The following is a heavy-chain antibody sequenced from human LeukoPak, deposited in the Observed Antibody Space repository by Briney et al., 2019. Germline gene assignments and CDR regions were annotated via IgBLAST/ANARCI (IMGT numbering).Heavy chain of an antibody. Sequence: ASVKVSCKASGFTFTSYYMHCVRQAPGQGLEWMGIINPSGGSTSYPQKFQGRVTMTRDTSTSTVYMELSSLRSEDTAVYYCACVVRGTYDTWGQGTLVTVSS. D-gene: IGHD2-21*01. CDR2: INPSGGST. CDR3: ACVVRGTYDT. V-gene: IGHV1-46*03. CDR1: GFTFTSYY. J-gene: IGHJ3*02.